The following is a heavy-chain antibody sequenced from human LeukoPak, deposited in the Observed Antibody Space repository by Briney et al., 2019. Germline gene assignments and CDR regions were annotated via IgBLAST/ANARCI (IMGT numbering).Heavy chain of an antibody. CDR2: FSPDGSTT. Sequence: GVSLSLSCAASGFTFVIHDMSWVRQVPGKGLEWVSEFSPDGSTTHYLDSVKGRFIISRDNSENTLYLQMNSLRAEDTAVYYCAGIHYWTKWGQGTLVTVSS. D-gene: IGHD2-8*01. CDR3: AGIHYWTK. J-gene: IGHJ4*02. CDR1: GFTFVIHD. V-gene: IGHV3-23*01.